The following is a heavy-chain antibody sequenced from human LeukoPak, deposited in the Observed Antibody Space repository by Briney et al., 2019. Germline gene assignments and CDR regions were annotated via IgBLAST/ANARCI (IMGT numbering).Heavy chain of an antibody. Sequence: SSVKVSCKASGYTFTSYYMHWVRQAPGQGLEWMGIINPSGGSTSYAQKFQGRVTMTRDMSTSTVYMELSSLRSEDTAVYYCARSKLGVCYDYWGQGTLVTVSS. CDR1: GYTFTSYY. J-gene: IGHJ4*02. CDR2: INPSGGST. V-gene: IGHV1-46*01. D-gene: IGHD2-8*01. CDR3: ARSKLGVCYDY.